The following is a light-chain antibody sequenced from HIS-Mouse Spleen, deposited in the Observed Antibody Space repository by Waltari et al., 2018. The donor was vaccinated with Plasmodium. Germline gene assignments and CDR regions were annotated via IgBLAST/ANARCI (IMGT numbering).Light chain of an antibody. CDR3: CSYAGSSTFVV. J-gene: IGLJ2*01. Sequence: QSALTQPASVSGSPGQSTTISCTGTRSDFGSYNLVSWYQQHPGKAPKLMIYEGSKRPSGVSNRFSGSKSGNTASLTISGLQAEDEADYYCCSYAGSSTFVVFGGGTKLTVL. CDR2: EGS. V-gene: IGLV2-23*03. CDR1: RSDFGSYNL.